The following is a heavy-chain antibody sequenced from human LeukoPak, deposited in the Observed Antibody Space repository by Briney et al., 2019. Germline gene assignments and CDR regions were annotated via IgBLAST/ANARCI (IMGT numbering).Heavy chain of an antibody. CDR1: GFTFSTYA. CDR2: ISGSGGST. Sequence: PGGSLRLSCTASGFTFSTYAMSWVRQAPGEGLEWVSGISGSGGSTYYTDSVKGRFTISRDNSKNTLYLQMNSLRAEDTAVYYCAKDWGFWSGYYKGTDYWGQGTLVTVSS. D-gene: IGHD3-3*01. V-gene: IGHV3-23*01. CDR3: AKDWGFWSGYYKGTDY. J-gene: IGHJ4*02.